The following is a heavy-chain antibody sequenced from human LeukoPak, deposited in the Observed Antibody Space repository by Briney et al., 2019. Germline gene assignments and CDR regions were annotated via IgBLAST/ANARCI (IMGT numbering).Heavy chain of an antibody. D-gene: IGHD3-22*01. CDR3: TTSQGDSSGFYRYDY. CDR1: GFTFSSYA. J-gene: IGHJ4*02. Sequence: GGSLRLSCAASGFTFSSYAMSWVRQAPGKGLEWVSAISGSGGSTYYADSVKGRFTISRDNSKSTLYLQMNSLRAEDTAVFYCTTSQGDSSGFYRYDYWGQGTLVTVSS. CDR2: ISGSGGST. V-gene: IGHV3-23*01.